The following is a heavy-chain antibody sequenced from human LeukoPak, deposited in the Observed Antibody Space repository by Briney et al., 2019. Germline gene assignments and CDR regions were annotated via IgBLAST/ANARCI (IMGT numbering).Heavy chain of an antibody. D-gene: IGHD5-18*01. CDR3: ATTAMEFDC. CDR2: ISGSGGST. J-gene: IGHJ4*02. CDR1: GFTFNTYT. V-gene: IGHV3-23*01. Sequence: GGSLRLSCAASGFTFNTYTMNWVRQAPGKGLEWVSAISGSGGSTYYADSVKGRFTISRDNSKNTLYLQMDSLRAEDTAVYYCATTAMEFDCWGQGTLVTVSS.